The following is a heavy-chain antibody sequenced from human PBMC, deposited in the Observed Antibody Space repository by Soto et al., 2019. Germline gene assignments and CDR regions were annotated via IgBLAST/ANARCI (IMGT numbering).Heavy chain of an antibody. CDR1: GFTFSSYW. D-gene: IGHD2-8*01. V-gene: IGHV3-7*01. CDR3: ARFECSPGRCRTGYYYMDV. J-gene: IGHJ6*03. CDR2: IKQDGSEK. Sequence: GGSLRLSCAASGFTFSSYWMSWVRQAPGKGLEWVANIKQDGSEKYYVDSVKGRFTISRDNAKNSLYLQMNSLRAEDTAVYYCARFECSPGRCRTGYYYMDVWGKGTTVTVSS.